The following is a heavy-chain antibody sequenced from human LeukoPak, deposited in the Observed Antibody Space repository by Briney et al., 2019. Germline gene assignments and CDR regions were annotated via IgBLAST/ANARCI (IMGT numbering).Heavy chain of an antibody. Sequence: PGGSLRLSCAASGFNFSSYGMHWVRQAAGKGLEWVAFMRHDGSNKYYADSAKGRFTISRDNSKNTLYLQMNSLRAEDTAVYYCAKGHLNYYGSGSYFLFDYWGQGTLVTVSS. CDR3: AKGHLNYYGSGSYFLFDY. D-gene: IGHD3-10*01. CDR1: GFNFSSYG. V-gene: IGHV3-30*02. J-gene: IGHJ4*02. CDR2: MRHDGSNK.